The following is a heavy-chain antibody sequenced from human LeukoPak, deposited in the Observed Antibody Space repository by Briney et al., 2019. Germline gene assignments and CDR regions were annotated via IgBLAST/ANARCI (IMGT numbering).Heavy chain of an antibody. V-gene: IGHV3-23*01. CDR3: ARDRHKLGAIDP. D-gene: IGHD1-7*01. CDR2: IGGSNGIT. CDR1: RFTFNSYA. J-gene: IGHJ5*02. Sequence: GGSLRLSCAASRFTFNSYAMSWVRQAPGKGLEWVSVIGGSNGITFYVGSVKGRFTISRDNSKDTLYLQMNSLRAEDTAVYYCARDRHKLGAIDPWGQGTLVTVSS.